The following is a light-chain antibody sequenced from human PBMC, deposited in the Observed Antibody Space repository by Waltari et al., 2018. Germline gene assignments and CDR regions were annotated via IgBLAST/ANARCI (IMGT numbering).Light chain of an antibody. J-gene: IGKJ2*01. CDR1: QSVLYSSNNKNY. CDR3: QQYYSTPHA. Sequence: DIVMTQSPDSLAVSLGERAAINCKSSQSVLYSSNNKNYLAWYQQKPGQPPRLLIYWASTRESGVPDRFSGSGSGTDFTLTISSQQAEDVAVYHCQQYYSTPHAFGQGTKLEIK. CDR2: WAS. V-gene: IGKV4-1*01.